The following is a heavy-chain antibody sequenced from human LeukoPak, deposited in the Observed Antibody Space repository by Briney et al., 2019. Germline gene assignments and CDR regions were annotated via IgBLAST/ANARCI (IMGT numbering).Heavy chain of an antibody. D-gene: IGHD2-2*01. Sequence: ASVKVSCKASGYTFTGYYMHWVRQAPGQGLEWMGWINPNSGGTNYAQKFQGRVTMTRDTSISTAYMELSRLRSDDTAVYYCARDRGIEVVPAEFDYWGQGTLVTVSS. CDR1: GYTFTGYY. J-gene: IGHJ4*02. V-gene: IGHV1-2*02. CDR2: INPNSGGT. CDR3: ARDRGIEVVPAEFDY.